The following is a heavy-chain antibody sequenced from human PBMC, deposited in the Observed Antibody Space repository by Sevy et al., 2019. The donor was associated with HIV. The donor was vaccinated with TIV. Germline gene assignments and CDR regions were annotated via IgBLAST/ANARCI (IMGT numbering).Heavy chain of an antibody. CDR2: IYYNGTI. Sequence: SETLSLTCTVSDGSITSLYWNWIRQPPGKGLEWIANIYYNGTINYNPSLKSRVTLSLDTSKNQCSLRLSSVTAVDTAMYYCAGENAWGRGYSWGQGTLVTVSS. J-gene: IGHJ4*02. V-gene: IGHV4-59*08. CDR1: DGSITSLY. CDR3: AGENAWGRGYS. D-gene: IGHD1-26*01.